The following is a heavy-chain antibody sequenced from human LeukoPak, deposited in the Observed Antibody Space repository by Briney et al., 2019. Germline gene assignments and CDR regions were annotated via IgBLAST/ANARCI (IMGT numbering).Heavy chain of an antibody. V-gene: IGHV3-13*01. Sequence: GGSLRLSCAASGFTFSSYDMHWVRQATGKGLEWVSAIGTAGDTYYPGSVKGRFTISRENAKNSLYLQMNSLRAGDTAVYYCARSRPGKYCSSTSCYFGIYYHYGMDVWGQGTTVTVSS. D-gene: IGHD2-2*01. CDR1: GFTFSSYD. J-gene: IGHJ6*02. CDR2: IGTAGDT. CDR3: ARSRPGKYCSSTSCYFGIYYHYGMDV.